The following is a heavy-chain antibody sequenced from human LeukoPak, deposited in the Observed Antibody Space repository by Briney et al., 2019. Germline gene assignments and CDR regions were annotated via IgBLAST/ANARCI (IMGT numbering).Heavy chain of an antibody. Sequence: GGSLRLSCAASGFTVRSNYMSWVRQAPGKGLEWVSIIYSSGSTYYADSVKGRFTISRDNSKNTLYLQMNSLRAEDTAVYYCARRGNYYGSGSNNWFDPWGQGTLVTVSS. V-gene: IGHV3-66*04. CDR3: ARRGNYYGSGSNNWFDP. CDR2: IYSSGST. J-gene: IGHJ5*02. CDR1: GFTVRSNY. D-gene: IGHD3-10*01.